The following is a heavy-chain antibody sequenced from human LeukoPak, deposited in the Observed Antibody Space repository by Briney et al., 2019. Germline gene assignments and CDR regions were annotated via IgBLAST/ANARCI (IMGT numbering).Heavy chain of an antibody. D-gene: IGHD6-13*01. CDR3: ARHSTPSSVY. CDR1: GGTFSSDW. J-gene: IGHJ4*02. Sequence: GGTLRLSCAASGGTFSSDWMHWVRQAPGKGLGWVSRMNSYGSSTSYADSVKSRFTISRVNAKNTRYPQMKSLRTAATSVYYCARHSTPSSVYWGQGTLVTVSS. V-gene: IGHV3-74*01. CDR2: MNSYGSST.